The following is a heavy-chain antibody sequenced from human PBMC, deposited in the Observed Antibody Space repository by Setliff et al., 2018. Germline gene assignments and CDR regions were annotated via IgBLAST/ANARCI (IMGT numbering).Heavy chain of an antibody. V-gene: IGHV3-33*06. CDR2: IWYDGSNK. CDR1: GFTFWSYA. J-gene: IGHJ4*02. D-gene: IGHD2-2*01. CDR3: VKGSSDSRPYYFDY. Sequence: GGSLRLSCAASGFTFWSYAMSWVRQAPGKGLEWVAVIWYDGSNKYYADSVKGRFTISRDNSKNTLYLQMNSLRVEDTAVYFCVKGSSDSRPYYFDYWGQGMLVTVPQ.